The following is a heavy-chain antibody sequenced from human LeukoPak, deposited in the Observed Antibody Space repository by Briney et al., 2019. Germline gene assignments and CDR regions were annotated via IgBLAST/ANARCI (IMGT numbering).Heavy chain of an antibody. Sequence: AGGSLRLSCAASGFTFSSYAMHWVRQAPGKGLEWVAVISYDGSNKYYADSVKGRFTISRDNSKNTLYLQMNSLRAEDTAVYYCARGLGVVPAALFDYWGQGTLVTVSS. D-gene: IGHD2-2*01. CDR1: GFTFSSYA. J-gene: IGHJ4*02. CDR2: ISYDGSNK. CDR3: ARGLGVVPAALFDY. V-gene: IGHV3-30*04.